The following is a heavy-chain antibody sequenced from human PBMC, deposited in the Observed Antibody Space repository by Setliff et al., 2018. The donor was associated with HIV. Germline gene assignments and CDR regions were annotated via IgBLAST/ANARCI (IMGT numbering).Heavy chain of an antibody. J-gene: IGHJ3*02. Sequence: PSETLSLTCTVSGGSITSYYWSWIRQPAGKGLEWIGHIYPTGGTNYNPSLKSRVAMSIDTSTNQFSLRVTSMTAADTAVYYCAREVDNPRDAFDIWGQGTMVTVSS. CDR1: GGSITSYY. V-gene: IGHV4-4*07. CDR2: IYPTGGT. CDR3: AREVDNPRDAFDI.